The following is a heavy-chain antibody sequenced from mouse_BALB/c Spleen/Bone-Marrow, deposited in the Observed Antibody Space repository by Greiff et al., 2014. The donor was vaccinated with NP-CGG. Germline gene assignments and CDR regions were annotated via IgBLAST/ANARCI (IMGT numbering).Heavy chain of an antibody. CDR1: GYTFTSSW. V-gene: IGHV1S130*01. J-gene: IGHJ2*01. D-gene: IGHD1-1*01. CDR2: IHPNSGNT. CDR3: ANYYGSSSY. Sequence: QVQLQQSGSVLVRPGASVKLSCKASGYTFTSSWMHWAKQRPGQGLEWIGEIHPNSGNTNYNEKFKGKATLTVDTSSSTAYVDRSSLTSEDSAVYYCANYYGSSSYWGQGTTLTVSS.